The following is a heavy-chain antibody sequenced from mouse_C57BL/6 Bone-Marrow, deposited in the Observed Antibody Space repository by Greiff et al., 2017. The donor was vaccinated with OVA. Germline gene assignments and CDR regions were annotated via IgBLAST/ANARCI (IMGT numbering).Heavy chain of an antibody. D-gene: IGHD2-4*01. J-gene: IGHJ2*01. Sequence: QVQLKQPGAELVMPGASVKLSCKASGYTFTSYWMHWVKQRPGQGLEWIGEIDPSDSYTNYNQKFKGKSTLTVDKSSSTAYMQLSSLTSEDSAVYYCARGHYDFYYFDYWGQGTTLTVSS. CDR1: GYTFTSYW. V-gene: IGHV1-69*01. CDR3: ARGHYDFYYFDY. CDR2: IDPSDSYT.